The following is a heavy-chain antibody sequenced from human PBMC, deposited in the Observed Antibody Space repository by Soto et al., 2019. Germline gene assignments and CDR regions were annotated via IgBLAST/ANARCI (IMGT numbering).Heavy chain of an antibody. CDR1: GYTLTELS. J-gene: IGHJ5*02. CDR3: ATASVWISSSSSPDRNWFDP. V-gene: IGHV1-24*01. Sequence: RASVKVSCKVSGYTLTELSMHWVRQAPGKGLEWMGGFDPEDGETIYAQKFQGRVTMTEDTSTDTAYMELSSLRSEDTAVYYCATASVWISSSSSPDRNWFDPWGQGTLVTVSS. D-gene: IGHD6-6*01. CDR2: FDPEDGET.